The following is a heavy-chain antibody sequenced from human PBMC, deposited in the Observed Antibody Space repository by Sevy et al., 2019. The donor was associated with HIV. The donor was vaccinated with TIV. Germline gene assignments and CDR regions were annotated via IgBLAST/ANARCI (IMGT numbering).Heavy chain of an antibody. CDR2: INTRGDT. Sequence: SETLSLTCTVSGASITNYYWSWIRQPAGKGLEWIGRINTRGDTHYNPSLKSRVNMSLDTSQKHFSLKQTSVIAADTAVYYCARDVVVRGVFPTYYYHYYMDVWGKGTTVTVSS. J-gene: IGHJ6*03. V-gene: IGHV4-4*07. D-gene: IGHD3-10*01. CDR1: GASITNYY. CDR3: ARDVVVRGVFPTYYYHYYMDV.